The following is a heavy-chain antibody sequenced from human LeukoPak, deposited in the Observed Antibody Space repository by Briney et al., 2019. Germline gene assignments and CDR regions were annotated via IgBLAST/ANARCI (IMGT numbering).Heavy chain of an antibody. Sequence: GGTLRLSCAASGFTFSGYDMSWVRQAPGKGLEWVSGISGSGHSAYYADSVRGRFTVSRDNSKNTLYLQMNSVRSEDTAVYYCANLDGSGTPDYWGQGTLVTVSS. CDR1: GFTFSGYD. J-gene: IGHJ4*02. CDR3: ANLDGSGTPDY. CDR2: ISGSGHSA. V-gene: IGHV3-23*01.